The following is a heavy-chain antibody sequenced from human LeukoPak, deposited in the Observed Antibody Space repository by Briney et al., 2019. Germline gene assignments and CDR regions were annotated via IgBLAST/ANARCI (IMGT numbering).Heavy chain of an antibody. V-gene: IGHV5-51*01. J-gene: IGHJ5*02. Sequence: GESLKISCKSSGYSFTNYWIAWVRQMPGKGLEWMGIIYPGDSDTRYSPSFQGQVTISADKSISTAYLQWSSLKASDTAMYYCAIARPSFYWFDPWGQGTLVTVSS. CDR1: GYSFTNYW. CDR3: AIARPSFYWFDP. D-gene: IGHD2-2*01. CDR2: IYPGDSDT.